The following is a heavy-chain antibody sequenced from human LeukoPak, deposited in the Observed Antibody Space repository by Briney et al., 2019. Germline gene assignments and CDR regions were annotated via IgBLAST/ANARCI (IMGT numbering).Heavy chain of an antibody. CDR2: ISDTGATT. J-gene: IGHJ4*02. Sequence: RGSLRLSCADSGFTFSSYAMSWVRHAPGKGLEWGSAISDTGATTYDADSVKGRFTISRDNSRSTLYLQMNSLRAEDTALYYCAKDTSIGRYCTNGVCSQFDYWGQGTLVTVSS. CDR3: AKDTSIGRYCTNGVCSQFDY. CDR1: GFTFSSYA. V-gene: IGHV3-23*01. D-gene: IGHD2-8*01.